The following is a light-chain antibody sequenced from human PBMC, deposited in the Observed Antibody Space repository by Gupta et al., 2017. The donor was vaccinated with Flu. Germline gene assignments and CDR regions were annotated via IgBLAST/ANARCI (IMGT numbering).Light chain of an antibody. CDR3: QSYDTTLSAVV. J-gene: IGLJ2*01. Sequence: VTISCTGGSSNIVAGYDVHWYQQLPGTAPKLLIYVNTNRPSGVPDRFSGSKSGASASLAITGLHVEDEADYYCQSYDTTLSAVVFGGGTKLTVL. CDR1: SSNIVAGYD. V-gene: IGLV1-40*03. CDR2: VNT.